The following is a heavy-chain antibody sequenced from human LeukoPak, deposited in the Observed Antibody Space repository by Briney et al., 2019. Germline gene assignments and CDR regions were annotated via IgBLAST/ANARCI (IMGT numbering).Heavy chain of an antibody. V-gene: IGHV3-23*01. CDR3: VKETGPFGV. Sequence: GGSLRFSCAASGFIFSSYAMGWVRQAPGKGLEWVSVISGSGGTTYYGVSVKGRFTISRDNSRNTLSLQMNSLRAEDTAVYYCVKETGPFGVWGQGTLVTVSS. J-gene: IGHJ4*02. CDR1: GFIFSSYA. CDR2: ISGSGGTT. D-gene: IGHD3-16*01.